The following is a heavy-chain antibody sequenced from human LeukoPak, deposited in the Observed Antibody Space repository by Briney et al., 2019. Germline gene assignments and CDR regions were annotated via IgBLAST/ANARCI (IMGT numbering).Heavy chain of an antibody. CDR1: GGSFSGYY. D-gene: IGHD6-6*01. V-gene: IGHV4-34*01. CDR3: ARGSASILDY. J-gene: IGHJ4*02. CDR2: INHSGST. Sequence: SETLSLTCAVYGGSFSGYYWSWIRQPPGKGLEWIGEINHSGSTNYNLSLKSRVTISVDTSKNQFSLKLSSVTAADTAVYYCARGSASILDYWGQGTLVTVSS.